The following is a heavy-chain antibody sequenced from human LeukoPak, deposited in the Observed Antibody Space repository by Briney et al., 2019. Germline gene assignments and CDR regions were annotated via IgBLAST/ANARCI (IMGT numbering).Heavy chain of an antibody. J-gene: IGHJ6*02. Sequence: ASVKVSCKASGYTFTSYYIHWVRQAPGQRLEWMGWINAGNGNTKYSQKFQGRVTITRDTSASTAYMELSSLRSEDTAVYYCARDPHYDILTGYYYGMDVWGQGTRSPSP. D-gene: IGHD3-9*01. CDR3: ARDPHYDILTGYYYGMDV. CDR2: INAGNGNT. V-gene: IGHV1-3*01. CDR1: GYTFTSYY.